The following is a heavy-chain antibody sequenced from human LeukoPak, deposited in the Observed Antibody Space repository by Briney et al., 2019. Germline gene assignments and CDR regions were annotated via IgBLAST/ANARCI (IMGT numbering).Heavy chain of an antibody. D-gene: IGHD2-2*01. V-gene: IGHV1-2*02. J-gene: IGHJ5*02. Sequence: GESLKISCKGSGYTFTGYYMHWVRQAPGQGLEWMGWISPNSGGTNYAQKFQGRVTMTRDTSISTAYMELSRLRSDDTAVYYCAVDIVVVPEEPEFDPRGQGTLVTVSS. CDR1: GYTFTGYY. CDR3: AVDIVVVPEEPEFDP. CDR2: ISPNSGGT.